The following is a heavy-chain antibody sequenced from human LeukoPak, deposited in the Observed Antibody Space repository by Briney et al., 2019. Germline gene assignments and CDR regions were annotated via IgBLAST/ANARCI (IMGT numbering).Heavy chain of an antibody. V-gene: IGHV1-18*01. J-gene: IGHJ4*02. Sequence: ASVKVSCKASGYTFTSYGISWVRQAPGQGLEWMGWISAYNGNTNYAQKLQGRVTMTTDTSTSTAYMELRSLRSDDTAVYYCARDLRAAYYYDSSGYYYGFDYWGQGTLVTVSS. CDR2: ISAYNGNT. CDR1: GYTFTSYG. CDR3: ARDLRAAYYYDSSGYYYGFDY. D-gene: IGHD3-22*01.